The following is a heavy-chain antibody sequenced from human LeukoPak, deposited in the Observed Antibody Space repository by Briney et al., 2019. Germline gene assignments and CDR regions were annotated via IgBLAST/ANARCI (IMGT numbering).Heavy chain of an antibody. CDR1: GFTSDDYG. CDR2: INWNGGST. D-gene: IGHD6-13*01. J-gene: IGHJ4*02. CDR3: ASLSTGSSSPAHGY. V-gene: IGHV3-20*04. Sequence: PGRSLRLSCAASGFTSDDYGMSWVRQAPGKGLEWVSGINWNGGSTGYADSVKGRFTISRDNAKNSLYLQMNSLRAEDTALYYCASLSTGSSSPAHGYWGQGTLVTVSS.